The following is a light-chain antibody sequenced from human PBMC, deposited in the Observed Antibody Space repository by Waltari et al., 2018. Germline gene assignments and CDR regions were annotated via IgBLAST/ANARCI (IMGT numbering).Light chain of an antibody. V-gene: IGKV3-11*01. CDR2: DAS. CDR1: QCLSSY. Sequence: EIVLTQSPATLSLSLGERATPSCRASQCLSSYLAWYQQKPGQAPRLLIYDASNRATGIPARFSGSGSGTDFTLTISSLEPEDFAVYYCQQRSNWPPLTFGGGTKVEIK. CDR3: QQRSNWPPLT. J-gene: IGKJ4*01.